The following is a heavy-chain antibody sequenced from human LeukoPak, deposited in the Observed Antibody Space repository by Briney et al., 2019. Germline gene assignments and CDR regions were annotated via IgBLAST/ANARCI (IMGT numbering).Heavy chain of an antibody. Sequence: PSETLSLTCTVSGGSISSSSYYWGWIRQPPGKGLEWIGSIYYSGGTYYNPSLKSRVTISVDTSKNQFSLKLSSVTAADTAVYYCARLYCSGGSCYVDYWGQGTLVTVSS. CDR2: IYYSGGT. D-gene: IGHD2-15*01. J-gene: IGHJ4*02. CDR3: ARLYCSGGSCYVDY. V-gene: IGHV4-39*01. CDR1: GGSISSSSYY.